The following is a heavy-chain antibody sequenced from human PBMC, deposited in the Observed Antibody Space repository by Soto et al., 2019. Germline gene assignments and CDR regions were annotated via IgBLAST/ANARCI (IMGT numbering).Heavy chain of an antibody. CDR3: ARDATTAGIHWFDP. Sequence: QVQLVESGGGVVQPGRSLRLSCAAAGFTLSGYTMHWVRQAPGKGLEWVAVISYDGTNKIYADSVKGRFTISRDNSENTLYLQMNSLRTEDTAVYYCARDATTAGIHWFDPWGQGTLVTVSS. D-gene: IGHD6-13*01. V-gene: IGHV3-30-3*01. J-gene: IGHJ5*02. CDR2: ISYDGTNK. CDR1: GFTLSGYT.